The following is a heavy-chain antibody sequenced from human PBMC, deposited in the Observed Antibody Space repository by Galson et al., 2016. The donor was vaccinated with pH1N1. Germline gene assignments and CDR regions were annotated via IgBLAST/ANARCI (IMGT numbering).Heavy chain of an antibody. D-gene: IGHD3-10*01. J-gene: IGHJ5*02. Sequence: SLRLSCAVSGFTFSSYWMHWVRQAPGKGLEWVANINLDGSKKYYVDSAKGRFTISRDNAKNSLYLQMNSLRAEDTAVYYCANFRLNPWGQGTLVTVSS. V-gene: IGHV3-7*01. CDR2: INLDGSKK. CDR3: ANFRLNP. CDR1: GFTFSSYW.